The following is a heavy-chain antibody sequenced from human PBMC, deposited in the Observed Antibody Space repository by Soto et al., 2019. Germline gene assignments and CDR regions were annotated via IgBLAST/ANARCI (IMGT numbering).Heavy chain of an antibody. D-gene: IGHD3-22*01. CDR2: ISYDGSNK. CDR1: GFTFSSYG. CDR3: AKGARDSSGYYYPPFYDI. V-gene: IGHV3-30*18. J-gene: IGHJ3*02. Sequence: PGGSLRLSCAASGFTFSSYGMHWVRQAPGKGLEWVAVISYDGSNKYYADSVKGRFTISRDNSKNTLYLQMNSLRAEDTAVYYCAKGARDSSGYYYPPFYDIWGQGTMVTVSS.